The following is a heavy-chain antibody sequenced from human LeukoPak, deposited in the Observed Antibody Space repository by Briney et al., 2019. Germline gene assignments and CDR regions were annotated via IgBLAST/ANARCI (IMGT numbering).Heavy chain of an antibody. CDR3: PKGTLWELPLAPFDY. J-gene: IGHJ4*02. V-gene: IGHV3-23*01. Sequence: QTGGSLRLSCAASGFTFSSYAMSWVRQAPGKGLEWVSAISGSGGSTYYADSVKGRFTISRDNSKNTLYLQMNSLRAEDTAVYYCPKGTLWELPLAPFDYWGQGTLVTVSS. CDR1: GFTFSSYA. D-gene: IGHD1-26*01. CDR2: ISGSGGST.